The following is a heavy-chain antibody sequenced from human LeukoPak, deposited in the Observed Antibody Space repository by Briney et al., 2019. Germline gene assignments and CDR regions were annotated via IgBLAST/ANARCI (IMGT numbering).Heavy chain of an antibody. CDR2: IYYSGTT. CDR1: GGSISTYY. D-gene: IGHD3-10*01. V-gene: IGHV4-59*01. CDR3: ARYTRSSALRT. Sequence: SETLSLTCTVSGGSISTYYWSWIRQPPGKGLEWIGYIYYSGTTNYNPSLRSRVAISVDRPNNQFSLKLTSVNAADTAVYYCARYTRSSALRTWGQGILVIVSP. J-gene: IGHJ4*02.